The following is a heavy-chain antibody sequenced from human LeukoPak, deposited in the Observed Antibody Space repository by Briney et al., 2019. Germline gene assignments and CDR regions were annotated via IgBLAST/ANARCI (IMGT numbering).Heavy chain of an antibody. J-gene: IGHJ5*02. CDR2: INHSGST. Sequence: SETLSLTCGVYGGSFSGYYWSWIRQPPGKGLEWIGEINHSGSTYYNPSLKSRVTISVDTSKNQFSLKLSSVTAADTAVYYCARVGDFWSGRNWFDPWGQGTLVTVSS. CDR1: GGSFSGYY. V-gene: IGHV4-34*01. D-gene: IGHD3-3*01. CDR3: ARVGDFWSGRNWFDP.